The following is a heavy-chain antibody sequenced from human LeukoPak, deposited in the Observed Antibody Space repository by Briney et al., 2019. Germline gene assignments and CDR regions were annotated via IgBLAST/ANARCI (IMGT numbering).Heavy chain of an antibody. CDR3: ARGRYCTNGVCFLDYYYYYMDV. Sequence: SETLSLTCAVYGGSFSGYYWSWIRQPPGRGLEWIGEINHSGSTNYNPSLKSRVTISVDTSKNQFSLKLSSVSAADTAVYYCARGRYCTNGVCFLDYYYYYMDVRGKGTTVTVSS. J-gene: IGHJ6*03. D-gene: IGHD2-8*01. V-gene: IGHV4-34*01. CDR2: INHSGST. CDR1: GGSFSGYY.